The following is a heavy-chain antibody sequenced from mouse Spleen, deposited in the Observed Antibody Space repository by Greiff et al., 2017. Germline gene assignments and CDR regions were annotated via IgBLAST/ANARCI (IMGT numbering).Heavy chain of an antibody. CDR3: ARSRYGNYLYYFDY. CDR1: GYTFTSYW. J-gene: IGHJ2*01. CDR2: IDPSDSYT. D-gene: IGHD2-1*01. Sequence: QVQLQQSGAELVMPGASVKLSCKASGYTFTSYWMHWVKQRPGQGLEWIGEIDPSDSYTNYNQKFKGKATLTVDKSSSTAYMQLSSLTSEDSAVYYCARSRYGNYLYYFDYWGQGTTLTVSS. V-gene: IGHV1-69*01.